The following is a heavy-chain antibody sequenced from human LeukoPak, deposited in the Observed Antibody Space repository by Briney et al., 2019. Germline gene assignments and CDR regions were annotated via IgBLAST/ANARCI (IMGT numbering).Heavy chain of an antibody. V-gene: IGHV3-21*01. CDR3: ARAGGYCSSTSCYLTAFDI. CDR1: GFTFSSYW. CDR2: ISSSSSYI. D-gene: IGHD2-2*01. J-gene: IGHJ3*02. Sequence: GGSLRLSCAASGFTFSSYWMSWVRQAPGKGLEWVSSISSSSSYIYYADSVKGRFTISRDSAKNSLYLQMNSLRAEDTAVYYCARAGGYCSSTSCYLTAFDIWGQGTMVTVSS.